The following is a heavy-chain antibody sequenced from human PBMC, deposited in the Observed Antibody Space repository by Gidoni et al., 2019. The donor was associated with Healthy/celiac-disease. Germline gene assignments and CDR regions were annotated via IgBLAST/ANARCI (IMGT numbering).Heavy chain of an antibody. CDR3: ARGGEIVVVPAAMEY. V-gene: IGHV4-39*07. Sequence: QLQLQASGPGLVKPSETLSLTCTVSGGSISSSSYYWGWIRQPPGKGLEWIGSIYYSGSTYYNPSLKSRVTIAVDTSKNQFSLKLSSVTAADTAVYYCARGGEIVVVPAAMEYWGQGTLVTVSS. CDR1: GGSISSSSYY. CDR2: IYYSGST. J-gene: IGHJ4*02. D-gene: IGHD2-2*01.